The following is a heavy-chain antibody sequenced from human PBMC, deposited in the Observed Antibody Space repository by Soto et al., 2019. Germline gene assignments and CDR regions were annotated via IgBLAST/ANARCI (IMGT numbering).Heavy chain of an antibody. V-gene: IGHV3-9*01. D-gene: IGHD3-22*01. J-gene: IGHJ4*02. CDR3: SKDLFIITAGGFAY. CDR2: ISWNSRNI. CDR1: GVPCANFN. Sequence: PGGSLRGKCVAPGVPCANFNKHWVRRTPGKGLEWVSGISWNSRNIHYADSVKGRFTISRDNAKSSLSLHMNSLRAEDRAFYYCSKDLFIITAGGFAYWGQVALVT.